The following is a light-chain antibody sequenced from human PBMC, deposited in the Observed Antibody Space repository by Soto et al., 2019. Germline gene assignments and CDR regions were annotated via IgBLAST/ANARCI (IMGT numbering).Light chain of an antibody. CDR3: QHYDSYSWT. CDR1: QSISTR. J-gene: IGKJ1*01. Sequence: DNQMGQSPSTVSANIGDTVTITCRASQSISTRLAWYQQKAGTAPKVLIYDASRLESGVPSRISGSGSGTEFTLTISRLQPDDFASYYCQHYDSYSWTFGQGTKVDI. CDR2: DAS. V-gene: IGKV1-5*01.